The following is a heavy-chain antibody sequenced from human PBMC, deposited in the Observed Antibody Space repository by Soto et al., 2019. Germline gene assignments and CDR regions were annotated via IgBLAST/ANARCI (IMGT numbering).Heavy chain of an antibody. J-gene: IGHJ6*02. V-gene: IGHV3-23*01. Sequence: GSLRLSCAASGFTFSSYAMTWVRQAPGKGLEWVTTISNSGGSTYYADSVKGRFDISRDNSKNTLYLQMNSLRVEDTAVYHCAKYGKSYSSSSVHYYGMDVWGQGTTVTVSS. D-gene: IGHD6-6*01. CDR1: GFTFSSYA. CDR3: AKYGKSYSSSSVHYYGMDV. CDR2: ISNSGGST.